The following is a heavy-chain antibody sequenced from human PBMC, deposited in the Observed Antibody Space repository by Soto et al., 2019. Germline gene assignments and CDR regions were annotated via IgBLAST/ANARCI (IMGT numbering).Heavy chain of an antibody. J-gene: IGHJ4*02. CDR2: ISSSSSYI. V-gene: IGHV3-21*01. Sequence: PGGSLRLSCAASGFTFSSYSMNWVRQAPGKGLEWVSSISSSSSYIYYADSVKGRFTISRDNAKNSLYLQMNSLRAEDTAVYYCARVGQRYYYGSGSYPLDYWGQGTLVTVSS. CDR3: ARVGQRYYYGSGSYPLDY. D-gene: IGHD3-10*01. CDR1: GFTFSSYS.